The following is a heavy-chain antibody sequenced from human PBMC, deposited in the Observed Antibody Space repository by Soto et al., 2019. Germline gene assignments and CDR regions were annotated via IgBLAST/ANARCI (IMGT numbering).Heavy chain of an antibody. CDR3: VRGSSAAGY. Sequence: LKLSFAAFGFSFSDYYMSLCRQAPGKGLEWVANIKQDGSEENSVDSVKGRFTISRDNAKKSLFLQMNSLRVEDTAVYYCVRGSSAAGYWGQGTMVTVSS. CDR2: IKQDGSEE. CDR1: GFSFSDYY. D-gene: IGHD6-25*01. J-gene: IGHJ4*02. V-gene: IGHV3-7*01.